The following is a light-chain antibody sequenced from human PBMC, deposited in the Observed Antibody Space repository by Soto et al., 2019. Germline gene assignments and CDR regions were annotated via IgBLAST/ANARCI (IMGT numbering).Light chain of an antibody. J-gene: IGKJ1*01. CDR1: QSVSKY. Sequence: EIVLTQSPATRSWSPGERSSLSCRAMQSVSKYLTWYQQKPGQAPRLLIYEASNRATGIPARFSGSGSGTDFTLTISNLEPEDFAVYYCQQRTYWPWTFGQGTKVDI. CDR2: EAS. CDR3: QQRTYWPWT. V-gene: IGKV3-11*01.